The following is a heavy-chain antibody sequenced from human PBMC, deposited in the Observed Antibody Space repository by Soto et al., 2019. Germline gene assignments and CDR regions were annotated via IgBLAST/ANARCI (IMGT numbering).Heavy chain of an antibody. J-gene: IGHJ5*02. CDR2: IYYTGAT. Sequence: LALTFAVSGSSISIGGHSLSWIRQSPGRGLEWTGYIYYTGATYYNPSLKSRVTLSIDRSNNQFSLNFNSVTASDTAVYYCARLYWGTNDVCSFCRPFDPWGQGTLVTVSS. V-gene: IGHV4-30-2*06. D-gene: IGHD2-8*01. CDR1: GSSISIGGHS. CDR3: ARLYWGTNDVCSFCRPFDP.